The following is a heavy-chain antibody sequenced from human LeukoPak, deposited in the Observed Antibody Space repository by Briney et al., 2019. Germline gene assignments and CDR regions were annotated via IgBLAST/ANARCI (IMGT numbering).Heavy chain of an antibody. CDR3: ARVSSKATVCGLITKKNYYSYYMDV. CDR2: IKQDGSEK. D-gene: IGHD3-10*01. V-gene: IGHV3-7*01. CDR1: GFTFSSYW. Sequence: GGSLRLSCAASGFTFSSYWMSWVRQAPGKGLGWVANIKQDGSEKYYVDSVKGRFTISRDNAKNSPYLQMNSLRAEDTAVYYCARVSSKATVCGLITKKNYYSYYMDVWGKGTTVTISS. J-gene: IGHJ6*03.